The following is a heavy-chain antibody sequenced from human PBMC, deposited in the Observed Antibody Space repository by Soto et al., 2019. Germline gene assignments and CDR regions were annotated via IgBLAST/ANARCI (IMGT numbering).Heavy chain of an antibody. D-gene: IGHD3-22*01. CDR2: ISAYNGNT. J-gene: IGHJ4*02. Sequence: GASVKVSCKASGYTFTSYGISWVRQAPGQGLEWMGWISAYNGNTNYAQKLQGRVTMTTDTSTSTAYMELRSLRSDDTAVYYCARSLMGYDSSGYIDYWGQGTLVTVSS. V-gene: IGHV1-18*01. CDR3: ARSLMGYDSSGYIDY. CDR1: GYTFTSYG.